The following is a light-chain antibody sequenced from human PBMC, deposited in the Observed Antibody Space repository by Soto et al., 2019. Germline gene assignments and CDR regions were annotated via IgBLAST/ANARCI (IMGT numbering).Light chain of an antibody. V-gene: IGKV3-15*01. CDR3: QQYNSWLWT. J-gene: IGKJ1*01. CDR1: QSVSSK. CDR2: GAS. Sequence: LLMTQSPATLSVSPGEGATLSCRASQSVSSKLAWYQQKPGQGPRLLINGASTRATGIPARFSGSGSGTEFTLIISSLQSEDSAVYYCQQYNSWLWTFCQATNVDIK.